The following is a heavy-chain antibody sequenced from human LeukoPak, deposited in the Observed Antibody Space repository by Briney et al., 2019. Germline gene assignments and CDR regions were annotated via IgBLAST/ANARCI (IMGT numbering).Heavy chain of an antibody. CDR3: ATAGSSWSDPYYYYMDV. CDR2: INPNSGGT. D-gene: IGHD6-13*01. Sequence: ASVKVSCKASGYTFTGYYMHWVRQATGQGLEWMGWINPNSGGTNYAQKFQGRVTMTRDTSISTAYMELSRLRSDDTAVYYCATAGSSWSDPYYYYMDVWGKGTTVTVSS. J-gene: IGHJ6*03. CDR1: GYTFTGYY. V-gene: IGHV1-2*02.